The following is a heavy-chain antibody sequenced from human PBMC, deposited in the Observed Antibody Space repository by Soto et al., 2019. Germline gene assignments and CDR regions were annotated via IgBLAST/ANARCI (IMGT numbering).Heavy chain of an antibody. V-gene: IGHV3-48*03. CDR3: ATQIPKNYGMDV. Sequence: PGGSLRLSCAASGFTFSSYEMNWVRQAPGKGLEWVSYISSSGSTIYYADSVKGRFTISRDNAKNSLYLQMNSLRAEDTAVYYCATQIPKNYGMDVWGQGTTGTVSS. CDR1: GFTFSSYE. J-gene: IGHJ6*02. D-gene: IGHD2-2*02. CDR2: ISSSGSTI.